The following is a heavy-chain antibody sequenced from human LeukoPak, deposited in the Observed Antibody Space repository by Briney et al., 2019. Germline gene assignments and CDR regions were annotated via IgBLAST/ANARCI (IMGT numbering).Heavy chain of an antibody. CDR1: GFTFSSYG. Sequence: GRSLRLSCAASGFTFSSYGMHWVRQAPGKGLEWVAVIWYDGSKKYYADSVKGRFTISRDNSKNTLYLQMNSLRAEDTAVYYCAREATVVTYFDYWGQGTLVTVSS. V-gene: IGHV3-33*01. J-gene: IGHJ4*02. D-gene: IGHD4-17*01. CDR2: IWYDGSKK. CDR3: AREATVVTYFDY.